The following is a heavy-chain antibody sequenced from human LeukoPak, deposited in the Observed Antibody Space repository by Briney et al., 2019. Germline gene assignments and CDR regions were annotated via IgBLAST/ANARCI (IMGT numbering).Heavy chain of an antibody. J-gene: IGHJ4*02. D-gene: IGHD6-13*01. Sequence: SETLSLTCTVSGGSISSTNYYWGWIRQPPGTRLEWIGEINHVETANYNPSLKSRVAISVDMSKSQFSLRLNSVTAADTAVYYCARPGDISSWYDYWGQGTVVTVSS. CDR3: ARPGDISSWYDY. V-gene: IGHV4-39*07. CDR2: INHVETA. CDR1: GGSISSTNYY.